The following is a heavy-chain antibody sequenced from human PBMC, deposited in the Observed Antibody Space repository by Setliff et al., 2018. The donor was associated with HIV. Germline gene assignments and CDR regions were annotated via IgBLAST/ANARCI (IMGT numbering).Heavy chain of an antibody. J-gene: IGHJ4*02. D-gene: IGHD4-4*01. Sequence: SETLSLTCAVSGYSITSTGFYWGWIRQPPGQGLEWIGRLYHTGATYDNPSLNNRLKISMDKSKNHFSLNLQDVTAADTAIYYCVRNKTHDKDGNSVYFDFWGQGSLVTVSS. CDR3: VRNKTHDKDGNSVYFDF. CDR2: LYHTGAT. V-gene: IGHV4-38-2*01. CDR1: GYSITSTGFY.